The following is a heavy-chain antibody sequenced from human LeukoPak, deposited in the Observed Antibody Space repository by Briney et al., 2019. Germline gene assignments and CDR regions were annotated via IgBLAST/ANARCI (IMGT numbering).Heavy chain of an antibody. J-gene: IGHJ6*02. V-gene: IGHV4-59*01. D-gene: IGHD2-15*01. CDR2: IYHSGTT. CDR3: ARVLASDSDYYYYGMDV. Sequence: SKTLSLTCTVSGGSISSFYWSWIRQPPGKGLEWIGYIYHSGTTYYNPSLKSRVTISVDTSKNQFSLKLSSVTAADTAEHYCARVLASDSDYYYYGMDVWGQGTTVTVSS. CDR1: GGSISSFY.